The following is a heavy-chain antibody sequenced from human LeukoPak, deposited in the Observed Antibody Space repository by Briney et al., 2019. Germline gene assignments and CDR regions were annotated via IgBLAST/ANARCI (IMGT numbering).Heavy chain of an antibody. Sequence: GGSLRLSCAASGFTFSSYGMHWVRQAPGKGLEWVAVISYDGSNKYYADSVKGRFTISRDNSKNTLYLQMNSLRAEDTAVYYCAREGSGSYYWFDYWGQGTLVTVSS. CDR3: AREGSGSYYWFDY. CDR1: GFTFSSYG. V-gene: IGHV3-30*03. J-gene: IGHJ4*02. D-gene: IGHD1-26*01. CDR2: ISYDGSNK.